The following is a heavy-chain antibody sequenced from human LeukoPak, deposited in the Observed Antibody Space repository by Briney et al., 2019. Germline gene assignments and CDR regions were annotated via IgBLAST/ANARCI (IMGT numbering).Heavy chain of an antibody. CDR1: GYTFTSYG. CDR2: ISAYNGNT. D-gene: IGHD3-22*01. Sequence: ASVKVSCKASGYTFTSYGISWVRQAPGQGLEWMGWISAYNGNTNYAQKLQGRVTMTTDTSTSTAYMELRSLRSDDTAVYYCARLYYYDSSGYYYLDVWGKGTTVTVS. J-gene: IGHJ6*03. V-gene: IGHV1-18*01. CDR3: ARLYYYDSSGYYYLDV.